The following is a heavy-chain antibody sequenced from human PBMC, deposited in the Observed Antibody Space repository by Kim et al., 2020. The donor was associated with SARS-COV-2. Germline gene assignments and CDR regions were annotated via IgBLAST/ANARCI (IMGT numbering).Heavy chain of an antibody. CDR3: ARDHLKTLPGQKSYDFWSG. Sequence: ASVKVSCKASGYTFTSYGISWVRQAPGQGLEWMGWISAYNGNTNYAQKLQGRVTMTTDTSTSTAYMELRSLRSDDTAVYYCARDHLKTLPGQKSYDFWSGWGQGTLVTVSS. J-gene: IGHJ4*02. CDR2: ISAYNGNT. CDR1: GYTFTSYG. V-gene: IGHV1-18*01. D-gene: IGHD3-3*01.